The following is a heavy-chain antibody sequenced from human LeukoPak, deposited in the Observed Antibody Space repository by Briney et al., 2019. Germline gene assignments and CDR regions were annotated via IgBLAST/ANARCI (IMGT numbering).Heavy chain of an antibody. Sequence: PPETLSLTCTVSGASISSYYWSWIRQPAGKGLEWIGRIYTSGRTNYNPSLKSRVTISVDKSGNQFSLKLSSVTAADTAVYYCARGNYYDSRNAFDIWGQGTKVTVSS. CDR1: GASISSYY. CDR2: IYTSGRT. D-gene: IGHD3-22*01. CDR3: ARGNYYDSRNAFDI. J-gene: IGHJ3*02. V-gene: IGHV4-4*07.